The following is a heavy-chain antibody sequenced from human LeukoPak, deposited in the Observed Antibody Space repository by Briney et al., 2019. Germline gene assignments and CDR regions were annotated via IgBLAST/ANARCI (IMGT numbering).Heavy chain of an antibody. D-gene: IGHD3-9*01. CDR1: GGTFSSFA. Sequence: ASVKVSCKTSGGTFSSFAITWVRQAPGQGLGWMGRITPILGIANYAQKFQGRVTLTADKSTSTAYMELSSLRSEDTAMYYCARGPGTGLADYWGQGTLVTVSS. CDR2: ITPILGIA. V-gene: IGHV1-69*04. J-gene: IGHJ4*02. CDR3: ARGPGTGLADY.